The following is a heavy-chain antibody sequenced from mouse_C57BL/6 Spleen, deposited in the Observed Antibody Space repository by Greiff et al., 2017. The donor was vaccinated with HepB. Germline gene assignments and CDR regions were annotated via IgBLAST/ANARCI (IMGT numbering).Heavy chain of an antibody. CDR1: GYAFSSSW. Sequence: VHLVESGPELVKPGASVKISCKASGYAFSSSWMNWVKQRPGKGLEWIGRIYPGDGDTNYNGKFKGKATLTADKSSSTAYMQLSSLTSEDSAVYFCARLITTGSGRMDYWGQGTSVTVSS. V-gene: IGHV1-82*01. D-gene: IGHD1-1*01. CDR3: ARLITTGSGRMDY. CDR2: IYPGDGDT. J-gene: IGHJ4*01.